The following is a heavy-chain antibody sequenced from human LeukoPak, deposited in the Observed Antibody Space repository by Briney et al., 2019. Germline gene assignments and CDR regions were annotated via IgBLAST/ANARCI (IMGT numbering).Heavy chain of an antibody. CDR2: IWYDGSNK. Sequence: GGSLRLSCAASGFTFSSYGMLWVRQAPGKGLEWVAVIWYDGSNKYYADSVKGRFTISRDNSKNTLYLQMNSLRAEDTAVYYCARDRSGIAVAGMSYWGQGTLVTVSS. CDR1: GFTFSSYG. V-gene: IGHV3-33*01. J-gene: IGHJ4*02. D-gene: IGHD6-19*01. CDR3: ARDRSGIAVAGMSY.